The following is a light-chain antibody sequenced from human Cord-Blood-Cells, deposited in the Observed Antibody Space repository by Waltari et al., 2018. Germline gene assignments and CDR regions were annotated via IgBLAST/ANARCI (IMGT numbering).Light chain of an antibody. CDR3: QQYYSYPLT. Sequence: AIRMTKSPSSFSASTGDRVTITCRASQGISSYLAWYQQKPGKAPKLLIYAASTLQSGVPSRFSGSVSGTDFTLTISCLQSEDFATYYCQQYYSYPLTFGGGTKVEIK. CDR1: QGISSY. CDR2: AAS. V-gene: IGKV1-8*01. J-gene: IGKJ4*01.